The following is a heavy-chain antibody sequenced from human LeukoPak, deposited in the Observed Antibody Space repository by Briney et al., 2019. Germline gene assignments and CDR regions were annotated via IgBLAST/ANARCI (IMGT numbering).Heavy chain of an antibody. V-gene: IGHV4-4*09. CDR1: DGSISYYY. CDR3: AASLTPGWFDP. J-gene: IGHJ5*02. CDR2: SYTTGTT. D-gene: IGHD4/OR15-4a*01. Sequence: SETLSLTCTVPDGSISYYYWTWIRQSPGKGLEWIGYSYTTGTTSYNPSLKSRVTISLDTPKNQVSLKLRSVTAADTGVYYCAASLTPGWFDPWGQGTLVTVSS.